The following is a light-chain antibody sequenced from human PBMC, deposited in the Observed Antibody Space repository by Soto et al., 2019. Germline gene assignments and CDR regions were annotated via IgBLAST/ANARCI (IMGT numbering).Light chain of an antibody. CDR3: QQRSKWPGT. CDR2: DAS. CDR1: QSVSTY. Sequence: DCPSSPSLSPRERATLSCRASQSVSTYLARYQTKPGQAPRLLIYDASNRATGIPARFSGSGSGTDFTLTISSLEPEDFAVYYCQQRSKWPGTFGQGTKV. J-gene: IGKJ1*01. V-gene: IGKV3-11*01.